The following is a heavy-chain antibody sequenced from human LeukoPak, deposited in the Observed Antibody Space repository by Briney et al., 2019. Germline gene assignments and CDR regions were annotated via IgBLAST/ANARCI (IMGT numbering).Heavy chain of an antibody. CDR1: GGTFSSYA. CDR3: AREGMSAAGLFDY. CDR2: IIPIFGIA. Sequence: SVKVSCKASGGTFSSYAISWVRQAPGQGLEWMGRIIPIFGIANYAQKFQGRVTITADKSTSTAYMELSSLRSEDTAVYYCAREGMSAAGLFDYWGQGTLVTVSS. D-gene: IGHD6-13*01. J-gene: IGHJ4*02. V-gene: IGHV1-69*04.